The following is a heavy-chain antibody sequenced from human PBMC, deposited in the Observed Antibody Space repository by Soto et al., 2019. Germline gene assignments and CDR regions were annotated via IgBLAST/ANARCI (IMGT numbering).Heavy chain of an antibody. V-gene: IGHV3-23*01. D-gene: IGHD4-4*01. CDR1: GFTFSSFG. Sequence: LRLSCAASGFTFSSFGMNWVRQAPGKGLEWVSLISDSGGSTYHADSVKGRFTISRDNSKNTLYLQMNSLRAEDTAVYYCAKAATITTLYNFDFWGQGTLVTVSS. CDR2: ISDSGGST. CDR3: AKAATITTLYNFDF. J-gene: IGHJ4*02.